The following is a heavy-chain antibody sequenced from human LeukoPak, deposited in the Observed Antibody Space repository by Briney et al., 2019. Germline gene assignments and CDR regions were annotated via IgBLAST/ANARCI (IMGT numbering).Heavy chain of an antibody. CDR3: ATVPHPTGTFRNDSLYYYYGMDV. D-gene: IGHD1-1*01. V-gene: IGHV1-69*04. J-gene: IGHJ6*02. CDR2: IIPILGIA. CDR1: GGTFSSYA. Sequence: SVKVSCKASGGTFSSYAISWVRQAPGQGLEWMGRIIPILGIANYAQKFQGRVTITADKSTSTAYMELSSLRSEDTAVYYCATVPHPTGTFRNDSLYYYYGMDVWGQRTTVTVSS.